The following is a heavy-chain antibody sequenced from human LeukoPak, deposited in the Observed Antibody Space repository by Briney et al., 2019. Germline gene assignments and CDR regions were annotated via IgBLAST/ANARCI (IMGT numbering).Heavy chain of an antibody. D-gene: IGHD3-3*01. CDR1: GGTFSSYA. CDR3: ARVSDFWSGYSSTHDY. Sequence: SVKVSCKASGGTFSSYAITWVRQAPGQGLEWMGRIIPTFGTANYAQKFQGRVTITTDESTSTAYMELSSLRSEDTAVYYCARVSDFWSGYSSTHDYWGQGTLVTVSS. J-gene: IGHJ4*02. V-gene: IGHV1-69*05. CDR2: IIPTFGTA.